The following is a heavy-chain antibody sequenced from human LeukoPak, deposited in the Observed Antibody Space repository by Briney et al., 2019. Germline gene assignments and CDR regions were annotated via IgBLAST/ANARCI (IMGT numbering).Heavy chain of an antibody. CDR3: ARSGARGSSWYKA. Sequence: PSETLSLTCAVYGGSFSGYYWSWIRQPPGKGLEWIGEINHSGSTNYNPSLKSRVTISVDTSKNQFSLKLSSVIAADTAVYYCARSGARGSSWYKAWGQGTLVTVSS. J-gene: IGHJ5*02. V-gene: IGHV4-34*01. D-gene: IGHD6-13*01. CDR2: INHSGST. CDR1: GGSFSGYY.